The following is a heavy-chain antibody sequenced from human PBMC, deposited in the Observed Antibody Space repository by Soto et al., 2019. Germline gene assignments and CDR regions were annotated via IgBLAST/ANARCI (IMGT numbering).Heavy chain of an antibody. J-gene: IGHJ5*02. CDR3: ASRNWFDP. Sequence: LRLSCAASGFTFSSYIMNWVRQAPGKGLEWVSSISSSSSYIYYADSVKGRFTISRDNAKNSLYLQKNSLRAEDTAVYYCASRNWFDPWGQGTLVTVFS. CDR2: ISSSSSYI. CDR1: GFTFSSYI. V-gene: IGHV3-21*01.